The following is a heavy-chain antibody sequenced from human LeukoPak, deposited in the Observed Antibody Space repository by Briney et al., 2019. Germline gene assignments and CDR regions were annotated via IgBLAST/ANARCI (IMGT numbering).Heavy chain of an antibody. D-gene: IGHD2-15*01. Sequence: PLETLSLTCTVSGGSISSSDYYWGWIRQPPGTGLEWLGSIYYGGSTYYNPSLKSRVTISVDTSMNQFSLKLSFVTTADTAVYYCARALGYCSGGSCTRGYNWFDPWGQGTLVTVPS. CDR2: IYYGGST. V-gene: IGHV4-39*01. CDR3: ARALGYCSGGSCTRGYNWFDP. CDR1: GGSISSSDYY. J-gene: IGHJ5*02.